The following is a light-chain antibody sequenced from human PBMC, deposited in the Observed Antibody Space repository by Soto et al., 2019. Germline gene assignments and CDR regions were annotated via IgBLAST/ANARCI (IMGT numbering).Light chain of an antibody. CDR1: QSVDSY. J-gene: IGKJ1*01. CDR2: DAS. Sequence: EIVLTQSPATLSLSPGERATLSCRASQSVDSYLAWYQHKPGQAPRLLIYDASNRATGIPARFSGSGSGTDFTLTISSLEPEDFAVYYCHQRSNWPRTFGQGTKVE. CDR3: HQRSNWPRT. V-gene: IGKV3-11*01.